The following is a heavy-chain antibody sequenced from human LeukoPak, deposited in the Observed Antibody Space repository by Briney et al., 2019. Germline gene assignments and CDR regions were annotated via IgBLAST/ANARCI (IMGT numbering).Heavy chain of an antibody. Sequence: PSETLSLTCTVSGGSISSYYWSWIRQPPGKGLEWIGYIYYSGSTNYNPSLKSRVTISVDTSKNQFSLKLSSVTAADTAVYYCARGGGIFGVVISAFDIWGQGTMVTVSS. CDR2: IYYSGST. CDR1: GGSISSYY. D-gene: IGHD3-3*01. CDR3: ARGGGIFGVVISAFDI. V-gene: IGHV4-59*01. J-gene: IGHJ3*02.